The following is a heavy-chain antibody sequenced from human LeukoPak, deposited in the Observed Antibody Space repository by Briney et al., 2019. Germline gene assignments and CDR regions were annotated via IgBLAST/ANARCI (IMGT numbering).Heavy chain of an antibody. V-gene: IGHV4-59*01. CDR3: ARGAVQQQLENWFDP. D-gene: IGHD6-13*01. J-gene: IGHJ5*02. CDR2: IYYSGST. CDR1: GGSISSYY. Sequence: MASETLSLTCTVSGGSISSYYWSWIRQPPGKGLEWIGYIYYSGSTNYNPSLKSRVTISVDTSKNQFSLKLSSVTAADTAVYYCARGAVQQQLENWFDPWGQGTLVTVSS.